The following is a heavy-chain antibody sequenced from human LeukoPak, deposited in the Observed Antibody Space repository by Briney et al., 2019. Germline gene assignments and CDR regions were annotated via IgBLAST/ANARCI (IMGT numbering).Heavy chain of an antibody. CDR2: INHCGST. D-gene: IGHD3-10*01. J-gene: IGHJ4*02. V-gene: IGHV4-34*01. CDR1: GGSFSGYY. Sequence: SETLSLTCAVYGGSFSGYYWSWIRQPPGKGLEWIGEINHCGSTNYNPSLKSRVTISVDTSKNQFSLKLSSVTAADTAVYYCARGLTYYYGSGSYLGYWGQGTLVTVSS. CDR3: ARGLTYYYGSGSYLGY.